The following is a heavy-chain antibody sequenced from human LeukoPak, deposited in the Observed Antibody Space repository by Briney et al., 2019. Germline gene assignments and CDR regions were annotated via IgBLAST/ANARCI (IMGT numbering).Heavy chain of an antibody. J-gene: IGHJ1*01. CDR2: INTNTGNP. Sequence: ASVKVSCKASGYTFTSYGISWVRQAPGQGLEWMGWINTNTGNPTYAQGFAGRFVFSLDTSVSTAYLQISSLKAEDTAVYYCARSVTPQYFQHWGQGTLVTVSS. CDR1: GYTFTSYG. CDR3: ARSVTPQYFQH. D-gene: IGHD4-17*01. V-gene: IGHV7-4-1*02.